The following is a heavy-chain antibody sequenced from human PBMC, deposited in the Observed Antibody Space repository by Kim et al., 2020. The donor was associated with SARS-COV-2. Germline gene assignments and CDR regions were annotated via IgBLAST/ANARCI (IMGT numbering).Heavy chain of an antibody. CDR2: VSGGGAKT. J-gene: IGHJ3*01. CDR1: GFTFENYA. CDR3: AKCYHGYGNDAFDV. Sequence: GGSLRLSCVASGFTFENYAMSWVRQAPGKGLEWVSYVSGGGAKTFYADSVKGRFTISRDISRETLYLQMNSLRAEDTAVYFCAKCYHGYGNDAFDVWGQGTFVAVS. V-gene: IGHV3-23*01. D-gene: IGHD5-12*01.